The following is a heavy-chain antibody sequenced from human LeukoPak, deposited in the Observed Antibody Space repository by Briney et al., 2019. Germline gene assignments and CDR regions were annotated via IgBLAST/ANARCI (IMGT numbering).Heavy chain of an antibody. D-gene: IGHD3-10*01. J-gene: IGHJ4*02. CDR2: IYTSGST. V-gene: IGHV4-4*07. Sequence: SETLSLTCAVYGGSFSGYYWSWIRQPPGKGLEWIGRIYTSGSTNYNPSLKSRVTMSVDTSKNQFSLKLSSVTAADTAVYYCARDHGSGSYLDYWGQGTLVTVSS. CDR3: ARDHGSGSYLDY. CDR1: GGSFSGYY.